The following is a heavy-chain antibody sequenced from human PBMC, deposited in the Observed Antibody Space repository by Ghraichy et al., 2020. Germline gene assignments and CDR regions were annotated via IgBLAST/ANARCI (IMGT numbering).Heavy chain of an antibody. J-gene: IGHJ5*02. CDR2: INHSGST. CDR3: ARGRGDVVVVAAIPGGWFDP. V-gene: IGHV4-34*01. CDR1: GGSFSGYY. D-gene: IGHD2-15*01. Sequence: SETLSLICAVYGGSFSGYYWSWIRQPPGKGLEWIGEINHSGSTNYNPSLKSRVTISVDTSKNQFSLKLSSVTAADTAVYYCARGRGDVVVVAAIPGGWFDPWGQGTLVTVSS.